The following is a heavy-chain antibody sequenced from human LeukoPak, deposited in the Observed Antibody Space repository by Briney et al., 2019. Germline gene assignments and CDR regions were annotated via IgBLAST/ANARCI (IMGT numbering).Heavy chain of an antibody. CDR3: ARGDPHADL. J-gene: IGHJ5*02. CDR1: GFTFDDYA. CDR2: ITWNTDTI. V-gene: IGHV3-9*01. Sequence: TGRSLRLSCAASGFTFDDYAMHWVRQGPGKGLEWISGITWNTDTIGYADSVMGRFTISRDNAGPSLSLQMNSLRVEDTGVYYCARGDPHADLWGQGTLVTVSS.